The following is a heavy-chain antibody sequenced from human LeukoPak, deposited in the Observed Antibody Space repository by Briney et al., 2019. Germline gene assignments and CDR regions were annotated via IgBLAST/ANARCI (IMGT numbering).Heavy chain of an antibody. CDR2: IKQDGSEK. V-gene: IGHV3-7*01. CDR1: GFTLRSYW. D-gene: IGHD6-25*01. Sequence: GGSLRLSCAASGFTLRSYWMTWVRQAPGKGLEWVANIKQDGSEKHYVGSVKGRFAISRDNAKNSLYLQMNSLRAEDTAVYYCARVGFYYYYYMDVWGRGTTVTVSS. CDR3: ARVGFYYYYYMDV. J-gene: IGHJ6*03.